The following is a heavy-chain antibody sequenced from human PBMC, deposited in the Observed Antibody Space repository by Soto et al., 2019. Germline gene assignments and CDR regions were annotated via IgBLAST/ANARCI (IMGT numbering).Heavy chain of an antibody. V-gene: IGHV3-21*01. J-gene: IGHJ4*02. CDR2: ISSSSTYI. CDR1: GFTFSSYS. D-gene: IGHD3-10*01. CDR3: ARGGREITRPFDY. Sequence: EVQLVESGGDLVKPGGSLRLSCADSGFTFSSYSMNWVRQAPGKGLEWVSSISSSSTYIYYADSVKGRFTISRDNAKNLLYLQMNRLSAEDTAVYYWARGGREITRPFDYWGQGTLGTVSS.